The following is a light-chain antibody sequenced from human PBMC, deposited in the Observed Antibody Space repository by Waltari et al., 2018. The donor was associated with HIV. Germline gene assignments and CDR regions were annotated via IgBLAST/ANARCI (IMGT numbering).Light chain of an antibody. J-gene: IGKJ4*01. CDR3: QQSYSTPLT. Sequence: DLQMTQSPSSLSASIGDTVTITCRASQSISEYLNWYQETPGNAHKLLIYVASSLQIGVPSRFSGSGSGTDFTLTISNLQPEDFATYFCQQSYSTPLTFGAGTKVEIK. CDR1: QSISEY. CDR2: VAS. V-gene: IGKV1-39*01.